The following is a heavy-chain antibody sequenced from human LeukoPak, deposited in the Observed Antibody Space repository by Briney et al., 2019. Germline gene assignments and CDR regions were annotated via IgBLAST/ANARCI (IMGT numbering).Heavy chain of an antibody. CDR2: ISSSGSTI. V-gene: IGHV3-11*01. D-gene: IGHD5-18*01. CDR1: GFTFSDYY. Sequence: GGSLRLSCAASGFTFSDYYMSWIRQAPGKGLEWVSYISSSGSTIYYADSVKGRFTISRDNAKNSLYLQMNSLRAEDTAVYYCAKMDTAMVTAFDYWGQGTLVTVSS. J-gene: IGHJ4*02. CDR3: AKMDTAMVTAFDY.